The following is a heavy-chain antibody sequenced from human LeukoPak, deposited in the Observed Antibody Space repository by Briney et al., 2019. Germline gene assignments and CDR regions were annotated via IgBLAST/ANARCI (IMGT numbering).Heavy chain of an antibody. CDR1: GFTVSSNY. D-gene: IGHD5-18*01. CDR2: IYSGGTT. V-gene: IGHV3-66*01. Sequence: GGSLRLSCTASGFTVSSNYMNWVRQAPGKGLEWVSVIYSGGTTYYADSVKGRFTISRDNSKNTLYLQMNSLRAEDTAVYYCARDWKGGYNYGHPTLTSDYWGQGTLVTVSS. CDR3: ARDWKGGYNYGHPTLTSDY. J-gene: IGHJ4*02.